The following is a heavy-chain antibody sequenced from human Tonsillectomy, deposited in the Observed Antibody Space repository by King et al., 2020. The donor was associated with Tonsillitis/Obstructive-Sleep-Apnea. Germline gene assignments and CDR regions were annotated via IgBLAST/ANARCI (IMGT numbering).Heavy chain of an antibody. J-gene: IGHJ4*02. CDR2: IKIKMDGGTT. V-gene: IGHV3-15*01. CDR1: GFTFSNAW. D-gene: IGHD3-10*01. CDR3: TTDEFPYSFDY. Sequence: VQLVESGGGLVKPGGSLRLSCAASGFTFSNAWMSWVRQAPGRGLECVGLIKIKMDGGTTDYAAPVKGRSSISRADSKNTLYLQMNSLKTEDTAVYYCTTDEFPYSFDYWGQGTLVTVSS.